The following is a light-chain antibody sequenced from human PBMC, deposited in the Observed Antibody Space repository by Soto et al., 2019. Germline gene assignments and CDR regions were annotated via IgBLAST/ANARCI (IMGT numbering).Light chain of an antibody. V-gene: IGLV2-14*01. J-gene: IGLJ2*01. CDR1: SSDVGGYNY. CDR3: SSYTSSSTRV. Sequence: QSALTQPASVSGSPGQSITISCTGTSSDVGGYNYVSWYQQHPGKAPKLMIYDVSNQPSGVSNRFAGSKSGNTASLTISGLQAEEEADYYCSSYTSSSTRVFGGGTKLTVL. CDR2: DVS.